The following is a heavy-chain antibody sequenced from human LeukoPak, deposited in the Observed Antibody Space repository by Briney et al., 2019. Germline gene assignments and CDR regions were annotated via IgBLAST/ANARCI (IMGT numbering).Heavy chain of an antibody. CDR2: VWYDGSIQ. CDR1: GFTFRGYG. CDR3: ARAGYCSGGSCYGSDY. D-gene: IGHD2-15*01. V-gene: IGHV3-33*01. Sequence: GRSLRLSCAASGFTFRGYGMHWVRQGPGKGLEWVAVVWYDGSIQYYADSVKGRFTISRDNSKNTLYLQMDSLRAEDTAVYYCARAGYCSGGSCYGSDYWGQGTLVSVSS. J-gene: IGHJ4*02.